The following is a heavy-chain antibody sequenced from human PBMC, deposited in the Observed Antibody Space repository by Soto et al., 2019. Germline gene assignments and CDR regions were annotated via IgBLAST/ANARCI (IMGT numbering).Heavy chain of an antibody. CDR2: VSGTGDYT. Sequence: EVQLLESGGGLVQPGASLTLSCAASGFTFSTYMNWVRLAPGKGLEWVSAVSGTGDYTYYADSVKGRFTHSRDNSKNTLYRQMNSLRADDTAVYYCAKVFERCSEDCPGYLDYWGQGTLVTVSS. J-gene: IGHJ4*02. D-gene: IGHD2-8*01. V-gene: IGHV3-23*01. CDR3: AKVFERCSEDCPGYLDY. CDR1: GFTFSTY.